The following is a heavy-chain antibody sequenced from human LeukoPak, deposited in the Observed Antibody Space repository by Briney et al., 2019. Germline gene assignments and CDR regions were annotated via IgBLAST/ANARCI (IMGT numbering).Heavy chain of an antibody. J-gene: IGHJ4*02. CDR3: ARDLVVGSSAFDY. CDR1: GFTVSSNY. D-gene: IGHD3-22*01. V-gene: IGHV3-53*01. CDR2: IYSGGST. Sequence: GGSLRLSCAASGFTVSSNYMSWVRQAPGKGLEWVSVIYSGGSTYYADSVKGRFTISRDNSKNTLYLQMNSLRAEDTAVYYCARDLVVGSSAFDYWGQGTLVTVSS.